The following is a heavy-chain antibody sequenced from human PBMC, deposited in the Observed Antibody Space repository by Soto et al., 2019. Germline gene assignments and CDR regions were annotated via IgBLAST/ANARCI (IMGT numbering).Heavy chain of an antibody. CDR1: GFTFGTSD. CDR3: PKVVGWSSSSKVGRFDN. J-gene: IGHJ4*02. Sequence: GGSLRLSCAASGFTFGTSDMSWVRQAPGKGLEWVSSICASGGCIYYADSAKGRFTISRDNSKYALYLQMNSLRAEDTALYYCPKVVGWSSSSKVGRFDNWGQGTQVTVSS. CDR2: ICASGGCI. V-gene: IGHV3-23*01. D-gene: IGHD6-6*01.